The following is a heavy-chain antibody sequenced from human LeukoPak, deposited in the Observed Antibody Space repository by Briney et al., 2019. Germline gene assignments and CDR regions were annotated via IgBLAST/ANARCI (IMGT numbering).Heavy chain of an antibody. J-gene: IGHJ3*02. D-gene: IGHD1-26*01. CDR2: ISSSSSYI. Sequence: GGSLRLSCAASGFTFSSYSMNWVRQAPGKGLEWVSSISSSSSYIYYADSVKGRFTISRDNSKNTLYLQMISLRAEDTAVYYCAKPRKLELDAFDIWGQGTMVTVSS. V-gene: IGHV3-21*04. CDR1: GFTFSSYS. CDR3: AKPRKLELDAFDI.